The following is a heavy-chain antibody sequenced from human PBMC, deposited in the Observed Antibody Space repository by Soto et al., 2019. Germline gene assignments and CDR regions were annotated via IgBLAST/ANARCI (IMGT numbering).Heavy chain of an antibody. D-gene: IGHD5-18*01. Sequence: EVQLVESGGGLVKPGGSLRLSCAASGFTFSSYSMNWVRQAPGKGLEWVSSISSSSSYIYYADSVKCRFTISRDHAKNSLYLQMNSVRAEHTAVYYCARDAPLANVDTAMVNYFDYWGQGTLVTVSS. CDR2: ISSSSSYI. J-gene: IGHJ4*02. CDR1: GFTFSSYS. CDR3: ARDAPLANVDTAMVNYFDY. V-gene: IGHV3-21*01.